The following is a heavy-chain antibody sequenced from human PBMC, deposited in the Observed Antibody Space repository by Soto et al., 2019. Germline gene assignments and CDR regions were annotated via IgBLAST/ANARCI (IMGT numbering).Heavy chain of an antibody. J-gene: IGHJ3*02. CDR2: INAGNGNT. Sequence: ASVTVSCKASGYTFTRYAMHWVRQAPGQRLEWMGWINAGNGNTKYSQKFQGRVTITRDTSASTAYMELSSLRSEDTAVYYCARHRLGGHDAFDIWGQGTMVTVSS. V-gene: IGHV1-3*01. D-gene: IGHD3-10*01. CDR3: ARHRLGGHDAFDI. CDR1: GYTFTRYA.